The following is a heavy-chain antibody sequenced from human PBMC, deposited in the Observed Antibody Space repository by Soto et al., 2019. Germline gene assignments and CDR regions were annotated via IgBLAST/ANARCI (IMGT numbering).Heavy chain of an antibody. D-gene: IGHD2-2*01. CDR1: GFTFSSYG. CDR2: IWYDGSNK. Sequence: PGGSLKLSCAASGFTFSSYGMHWVRQAPGKGLKWVAVIWYDGSNKYYADSVKGRFTISRDNSKNTLYLQMNSLRAEDTAVYYCSSGPPMYCSSSSCYASPFDYWGQGTLVTVSS. J-gene: IGHJ4*02. CDR3: SSGPPMYCSSSSCYASPFDY. V-gene: IGHV3-33*01.